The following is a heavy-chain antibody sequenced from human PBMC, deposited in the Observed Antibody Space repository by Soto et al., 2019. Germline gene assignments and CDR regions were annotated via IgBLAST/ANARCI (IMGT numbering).Heavy chain of an antibody. V-gene: IGHV1-18*01. Sequence: ASVKVSCKASGYTFTSYGISWVRQAPGQGLEWMGWISAYNGNTNYAQKLQGRVTMTTDTSTSTAYMELRSLRSDDTAVYYCAREDVTIFGVVKYYYYGMDVWGQGTTVTVSS. CDR1: GYTFTSYG. D-gene: IGHD3-3*01. CDR3: AREDVTIFGVVKYYYYGMDV. J-gene: IGHJ6*02. CDR2: ISAYNGNT.